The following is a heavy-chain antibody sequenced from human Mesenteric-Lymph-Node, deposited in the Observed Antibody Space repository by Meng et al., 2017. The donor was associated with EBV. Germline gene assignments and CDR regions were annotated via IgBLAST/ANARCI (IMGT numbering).Heavy chain of an antibody. Sequence: QGQLVESGGGLVQPGRSLRLSCAASGFTFNRHGMHWVRQAPGKGLEWVSVISYDGGNKYYRDSVKGRFTISRDNSKNTLYLQMNSLRTEDTAVYFCAKDLAAVGRVPYYFDYGSQGTLVTVSS. V-gene: IGHV3-30*18. CDR3: AKDLAAVGRVPYYFDY. CDR1: GFTFNRHG. J-gene: IGHJ4*02. CDR2: ISYDGGNK. D-gene: IGHD6-13*01.